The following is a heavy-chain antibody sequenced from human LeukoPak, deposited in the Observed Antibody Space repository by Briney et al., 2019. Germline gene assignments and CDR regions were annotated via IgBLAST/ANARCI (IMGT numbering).Heavy chain of an antibody. CDR1: GGSISSYY. CDR3: ARRVVGAIDY. Sequence: SETLSLTCTVSGGSISSYYWSWIRQPPGKGLKWIGYIYYSGSTNYNPSLKSRVTISVDTSKNQFSLKLSSVTAADTAVYYCARRVVGAIDYWGQGTLVTVSS. CDR2: IYYSGST. V-gene: IGHV4-59*08. J-gene: IGHJ4*02. D-gene: IGHD1-26*01.